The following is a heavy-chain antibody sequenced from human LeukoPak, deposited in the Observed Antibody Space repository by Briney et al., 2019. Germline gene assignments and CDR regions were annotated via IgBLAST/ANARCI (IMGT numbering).Heavy chain of an antibody. Sequence: SETLSLTCAVYGGSFSGYYWSWIRQPPGKGLEWIGETNHSGSTNYNPSLKSRVTISVDTSKNQFSLKLSSVTAADTAVYYCARDRDSSSWYRDAFDIWGQGTMVTVSS. V-gene: IGHV4-34*01. CDR2: TNHSGST. CDR3: ARDRDSSSWYRDAFDI. CDR1: GGSFSGYY. D-gene: IGHD6-13*01. J-gene: IGHJ3*02.